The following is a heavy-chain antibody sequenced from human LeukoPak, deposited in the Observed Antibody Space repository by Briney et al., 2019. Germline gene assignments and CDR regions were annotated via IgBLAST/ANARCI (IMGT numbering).Heavy chain of an antibody. Sequence: GGSLRLSCAASGFSFSSYNMNWVRQAPGERPEWVSSISSSSTYIYYADSVKGRFTISRDDAKNSLFLQMNSLRAEDTAVYYCAREYSSSWYGYYFDYWGQGTLVTVSS. J-gene: IGHJ4*02. V-gene: IGHV3-21*01. CDR3: AREYSSSWYGYYFDY. D-gene: IGHD6-13*01. CDR1: GFSFSSYN. CDR2: ISSSSTYI.